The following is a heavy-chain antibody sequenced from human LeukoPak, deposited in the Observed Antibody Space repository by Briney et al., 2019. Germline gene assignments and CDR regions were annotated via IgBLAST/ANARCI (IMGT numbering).Heavy chain of an antibody. CDR2: ISYSGST. CDR1: GGSLSIDY. CDR3: ARYIRGPDYYIDV. J-gene: IGHJ6*03. V-gene: IGHV4-59*01. Sequence: SETLSLTCTASGGSLSIDYWSWIRQPPGKGLEWIGYISYSGSTNYNPSLNSRLTISLDTSKTRFSLKLSSVTAADTAKYFCARYIRGPDYYIDVWGRGTTVTVSS. D-gene: IGHD1-14*01.